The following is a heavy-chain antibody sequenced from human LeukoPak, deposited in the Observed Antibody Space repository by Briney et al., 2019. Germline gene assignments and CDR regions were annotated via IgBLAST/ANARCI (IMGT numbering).Heavy chain of an antibody. CDR2: IHPNSGGT. V-gene: IGHV1-2*02. J-gene: IGHJ4*02. CDR1: GYTFTDYY. D-gene: IGHD4-17*01. Sequence: GASVKVSCKASGYTFTDYYMNWVRQAPGQGLEWMGWIHPNSGGTNYAQKFQGRVTMTRDTSISTAYMELSRLTFDDTAVYYCARNPVTTKYFDYWGQGTLVTVSS. CDR3: ARNPVTTKYFDY.